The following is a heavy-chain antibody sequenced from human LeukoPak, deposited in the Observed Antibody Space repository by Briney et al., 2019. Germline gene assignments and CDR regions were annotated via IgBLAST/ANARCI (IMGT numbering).Heavy chain of an antibody. CDR1: GFTFSDYY. V-gene: IGHV3-11*04. Sequence: SGGSLRHSCATSGFTFSDYYMSWIRQAPGKGLEWVSYISSSGSTIYYADSVKGRFTISRDNAKNSLYLQMNSLRDEDTAVYYCARRVAKHFDYWGQGTLVTVSS. CDR3: ARRVAKHFDY. J-gene: IGHJ4*02. CDR2: ISSSGSTI.